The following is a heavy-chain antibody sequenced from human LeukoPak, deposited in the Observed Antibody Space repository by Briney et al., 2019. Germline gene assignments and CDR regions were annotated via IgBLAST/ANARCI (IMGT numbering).Heavy chain of an antibody. V-gene: IGHV4-30-2*01. CDR2: IYHSGST. J-gene: IGHJ3*02. Sequence: PWETLPLTCAVSGGSISSGGYSWGWIRQPPGKGLEWIGYIYHSGSTYYNPSLKSRVTISVDRSKNQFSLKLSSVTAADTAVYYCARVGQLVPAFDIWGQGTMVTVSS. CDR1: GGSISSGGYS. CDR3: ARVGQLVPAFDI. D-gene: IGHD6-13*01.